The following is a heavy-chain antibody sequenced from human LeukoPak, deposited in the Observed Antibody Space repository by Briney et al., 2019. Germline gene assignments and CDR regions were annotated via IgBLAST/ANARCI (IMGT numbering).Heavy chain of an antibody. D-gene: IGHD6-19*01. CDR1: ELRFSIYW. Sequence: GGSLRLSCAASELRFSIYWMSWVRQAQGKGLEWVANIKQDGSERSYVDSVKGRFTISRDNAKNSLYLQMNSLRAEDTAVYYCATDIGWFRFDPWGQGTLVTVSS. J-gene: IGHJ5*02. V-gene: IGHV3-7*03. CDR3: ATDIGWFRFDP. CDR2: IKQDGSER.